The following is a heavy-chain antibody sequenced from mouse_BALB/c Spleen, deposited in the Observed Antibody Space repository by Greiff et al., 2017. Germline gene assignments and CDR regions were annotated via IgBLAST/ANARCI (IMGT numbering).Heavy chain of an antibody. CDR1: GYTFTSYW. V-gene: IGHV1-5*01. CDR3: TRSDDYDRDYYAMDY. CDR2: IYPGNSDT. J-gene: IGHJ4*01. D-gene: IGHD2-4*01. Sequence: EVQLQESGTVLARPGASVKMSCKASGYTFTSYWMHWVKQRPGQGLEWIGAIYPGNSDTSYNQKFKGKAKLTAVTSTSTAYMELSSLTNEDSAVYYCTRSDDYDRDYYAMDYWGQGTSVTVSS.